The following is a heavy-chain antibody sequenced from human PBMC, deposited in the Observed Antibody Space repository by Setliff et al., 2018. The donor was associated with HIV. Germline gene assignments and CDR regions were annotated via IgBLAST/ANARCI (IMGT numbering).Heavy chain of an antibody. J-gene: IGHJ4*02. CDR2: INHSGST. CDR1: GDSISDTTYY. Sequence: ETLSLTCSVSGDSISDTTYYWGWIRQPPGKGLEWIGNINHSGSTNYNPSLKSRVTISVDTSKNQFSLKLSSVTAADTAVYYCARAGYGDYVNFDYWGQGTLVTVSS. V-gene: IGHV4-39*07. D-gene: IGHD4-17*01. CDR3: ARAGYGDYVNFDY.